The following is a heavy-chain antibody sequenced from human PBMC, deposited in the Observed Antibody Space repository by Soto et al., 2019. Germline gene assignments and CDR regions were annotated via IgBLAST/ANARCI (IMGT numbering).Heavy chain of an antibody. CDR1: GFTFSSDA. V-gene: IGHV3-33*01. CDR2: IWNDGSNK. CDR3: ARDPSFGAFDI. J-gene: IGHJ3*02. D-gene: IGHD3-10*01. Sequence: GGSLRLSCAASGFTFSSDAMHWVRQAPGKGLEWVAFIWNDGSNKYYADSVKDRFTISRDNSKNSLYLQMNSLRAEDTALYYCARDPSFGAFDIWGQGTMVTVSS.